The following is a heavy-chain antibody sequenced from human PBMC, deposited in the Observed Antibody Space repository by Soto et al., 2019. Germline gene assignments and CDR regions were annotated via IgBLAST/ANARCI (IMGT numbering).Heavy chain of an antibody. CDR2: ISGTGGST. Sequence: VQVLESGGGLVQPGGSLRLSCAASGFTFSSYAMSWVRQAPGKGLEWVSAISGTGGSTYYADSVKGRFTISRDNSKNTLYLQMNSLRAEDTAVYYCAKGADFWSGYYHRYFDFWGQGTLVTVSS. V-gene: IGHV3-23*01. D-gene: IGHD3-3*01. CDR3: AKGADFWSGYYHRYFDF. J-gene: IGHJ4*02. CDR1: GFTFSSYA.